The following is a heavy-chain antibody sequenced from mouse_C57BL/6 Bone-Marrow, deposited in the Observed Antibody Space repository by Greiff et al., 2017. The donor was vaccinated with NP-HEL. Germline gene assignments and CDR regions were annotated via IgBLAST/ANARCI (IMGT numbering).Heavy chain of an antibody. J-gene: IGHJ4*01. Sequence: EVKVVESGGDLVKPGGSLKLSCAASGFTFSSYGMSWVPQTPDKRLEWVATISSGGSYTYYPDSVKGRFTISSDNAKNTLYLQVSSLKSEDTAMYYCARHGGYAMDYWGQGTSVTVSS. CDR3: ARHGGYAMDY. CDR2: ISSGGSYT. V-gene: IGHV5-6*01. CDR1: GFTFSSYG.